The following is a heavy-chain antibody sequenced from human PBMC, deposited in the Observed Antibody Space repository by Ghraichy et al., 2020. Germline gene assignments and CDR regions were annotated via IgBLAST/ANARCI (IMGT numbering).Heavy chain of an antibody. J-gene: IGHJ4*02. CDR1: GGSFSGYY. CDR3: ARDVGVTVEYSSSSGGY. D-gene: IGHD6-6*01. Sequence: SETLSLTCAVYGGSFSGYYWSWIRQPPGKGLEWIGEINHSGSTNYNPSLKSRVTISVDTSKNQFSLRLSSVTAADTAVYYCARDVGVTVEYSSSSGGYWGQGTLVTVSS. V-gene: IGHV4-34*01. CDR2: INHSGST.